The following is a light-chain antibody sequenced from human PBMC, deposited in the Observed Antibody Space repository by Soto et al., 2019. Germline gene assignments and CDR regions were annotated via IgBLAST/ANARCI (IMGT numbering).Light chain of an antibody. Sequence: QSVLTQPPSVSGAPGQRGTISCTGSSSNIGAGYDVHWYQQLPGTAPKLLIYGNSNRPSGVPDRFSGSKSGTSASLAITGLQAEDDADYYCQYYDSSLSVWVFGGGTALTVL. CDR2: GNS. CDR1: SSNIGAGYD. J-gene: IGLJ2*01. CDR3: QYYDSSLSVWV. V-gene: IGLV1-40*01.